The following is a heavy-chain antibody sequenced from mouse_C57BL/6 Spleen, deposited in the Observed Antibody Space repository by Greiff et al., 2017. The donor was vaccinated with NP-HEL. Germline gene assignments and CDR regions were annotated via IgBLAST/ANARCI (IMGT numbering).Heavy chain of an antibody. D-gene: IGHD1-1*01. J-gene: IGHJ1*03. CDR2: IYPGDGDT. CDR1: GYAFSSSW. CDR3: ARTYYGSGGYFDV. V-gene: IGHV1-82*01. Sequence: VQLQQSGPELVKPGASVKISCKASGYAFSSSWMNWVKQRPGKGLEWIGRIYPGDGDTNYNGKFKGKATLTADKSSSTAYMQLSSLTSEDSAVYCCARTYYGSGGYFDVGGTGTTVTVSS.